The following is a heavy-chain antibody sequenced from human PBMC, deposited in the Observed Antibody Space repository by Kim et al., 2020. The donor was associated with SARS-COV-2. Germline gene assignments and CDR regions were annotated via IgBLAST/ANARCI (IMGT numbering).Heavy chain of an antibody. V-gene: IGHV4-59*08. Sequence: SETLSLTCTVSGGSISSYYWSWIRQPPGKGLEWIGYIYYSGSTNYNPSLKSRVTISVDTSKNQFSLKLSSVTAADTAVYYCARQWRGGPFDYWGQGTLVTVSS. CDR3: ARQWRGGPFDY. J-gene: IGHJ4*02. CDR2: IYYSGST. CDR1: GGSISSYY. D-gene: IGHD2-15*01.